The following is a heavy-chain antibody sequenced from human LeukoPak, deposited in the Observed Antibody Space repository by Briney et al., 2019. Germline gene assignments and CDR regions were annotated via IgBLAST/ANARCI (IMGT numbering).Heavy chain of an antibody. V-gene: IGHV3-23*01. CDR2: ISGSGGST. D-gene: IGHD2-15*01. CDR3: AKDVDCSGGSCYPLSYFDY. CDR1: GFTFSSYA. Sequence: GGSLRLSCAASGFTFSSYAMSWVRQAPGKGLEWVSAISGSGGSTYYADSVKGRFTISRDNYKNTLYLQMNSLRAEDTAVYYCAKDVDCSGGSCYPLSYFDYWGQGTLVTVSS. J-gene: IGHJ4*02.